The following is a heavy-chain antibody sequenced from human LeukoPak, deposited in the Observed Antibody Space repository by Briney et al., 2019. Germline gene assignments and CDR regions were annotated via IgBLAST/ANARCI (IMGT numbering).Heavy chain of an antibody. CDR2: ISIYNGDT. CDR1: GYPFTTYG. Sequence: ASVKVSCKASGYPFTTYGITWVRQAPGQGLEWMGWISIYNGDTNYAQKFQGRVTMTTDTSTSTAYIELRSLTSDDTAAYYCAREWWGYDVLTGDNWFDPGGQGTLVTVSS. D-gene: IGHD3-9*01. CDR3: AREWWGYDVLTGDNWFDP. V-gene: IGHV1-18*01. J-gene: IGHJ5*02.